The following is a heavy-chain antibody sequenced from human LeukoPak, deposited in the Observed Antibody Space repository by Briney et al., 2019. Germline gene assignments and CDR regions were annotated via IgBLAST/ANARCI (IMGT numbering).Heavy chain of an antibody. Sequence: GASLGFSCAASGFTFSYYTMSWLRQAPGKGLEWGSSLSGSGDSTDYAYFVKGRITISRDNSKTTLYLQMNSLRAKDTAVYYCAKDRDPRRDGYNWGHFDYWGQGSLVTVSS. CDR1: GFTFSYYT. CDR2: LSGSGDST. D-gene: IGHD5-24*01. J-gene: IGHJ4*02. CDR3: AKDRDPRRDGYNWGHFDY. V-gene: IGHV3-23*01.